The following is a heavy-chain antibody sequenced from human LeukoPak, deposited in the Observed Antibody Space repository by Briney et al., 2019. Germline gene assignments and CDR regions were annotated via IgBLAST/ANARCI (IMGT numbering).Heavy chain of an antibody. CDR2: INPNSGGT. CDR3: ARALRPYYYDSSGYYESDY. CDR1: GYTFTGYY. Sequence: ASVKVSCKASGYTFTGYYMHWVRQAPGQGLEWMGWINPNSGGTNYAQKFQGRVTMTRDTSISTAYMELSRLRSDDTAVYYCARALRPYYYDSSGYYESDYWGQGTLVTVSS. D-gene: IGHD3-22*01. V-gene: IGHV1-2*02. J-gene: IGHJ4*02.